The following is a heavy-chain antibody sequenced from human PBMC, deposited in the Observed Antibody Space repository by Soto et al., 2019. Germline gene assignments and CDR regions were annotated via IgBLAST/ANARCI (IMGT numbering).Heavy chain of an antibody. CDR2: MNPNSGNT. Sequence: QVQLVQSGAEVKKPGASVKVSCKASGYTFPSYDINWGRQATGQGLEWMGWMNPNSGNTGYAQKYKGRVTMTRNTSISTAYMELSSLRSEDTAVYYCAREHYGNSAWFDPWGQGTLVTVSS. D-gene: IGHD3-10*01. CDR1: GYTFPSYD. V-gene: IGHV1-8*01. CDR3: AREHYGNSAWFDP. J-gene: IGHJ5*02.